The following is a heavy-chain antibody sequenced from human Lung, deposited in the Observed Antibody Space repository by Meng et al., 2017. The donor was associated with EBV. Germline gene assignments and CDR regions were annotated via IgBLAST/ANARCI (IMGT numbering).Heavy chain of an antibody. V-gene: IGHV7-4-1*02. CDR2: INTNTGKP. D-gene: IGHD6-25*01. Sequence: LVQCGCELKKPGASVRISCKASGYTFTTYGMNWVRQAPGQGLEWMGWINTNTGKPTYAQGLTGRFVFSLDTSVSTAYLQISSLKAEDTAVYYCARDSEAADYWGQGTLVTVSS. CDR1: GYTFTTYG. CDR3: ARDSEAADY. J-gene: IGHJ4*02.